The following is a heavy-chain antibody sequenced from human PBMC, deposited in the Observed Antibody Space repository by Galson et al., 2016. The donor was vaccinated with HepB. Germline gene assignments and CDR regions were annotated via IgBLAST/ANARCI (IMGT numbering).Heavy chain of an antibody. Sequence: SLRLSCAASGFTFSSYSMNWVRQAPGKGLEWVSSISSTTYIYYADSLKGRFTISRDNAKNSLHLQMNSLRVEDTAVYYCERDPEFLGITMVRGALDYWGQGTLVTVSS. V-gene: IGHV3-21*01. CDR2: ISSTTYI. CDR1: GFTFSSYS. J-gene: IGHJ4*02. CDR3: ERDPEFLGITMVRGALDY. D-gene: IGHD3-10*01.